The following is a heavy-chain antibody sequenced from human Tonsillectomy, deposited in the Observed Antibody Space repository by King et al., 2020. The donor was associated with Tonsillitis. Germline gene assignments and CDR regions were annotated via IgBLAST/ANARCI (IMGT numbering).Heavy chain of an antibody. Sequence: VQLQESGPRLVKPSQTLSLTCSVSGVSISSGDYYWSWIRQPPGKGLEWIGYIYYSGSTYYNPSLKSRVTMSVDTSKNQFSLKLSSVTAADTAVYYCARSDDGDVYYYYGMAVWGQGTTVTVSS. CDR2: IYYSGST. D-gene: IGHD4-17*01. CDR3: ARSDDGDVYYYYGMAV. CDR1: GVSISSGDYY. V-gene: IGHV4-30-4*01. J-gene: IGHJ6*02.